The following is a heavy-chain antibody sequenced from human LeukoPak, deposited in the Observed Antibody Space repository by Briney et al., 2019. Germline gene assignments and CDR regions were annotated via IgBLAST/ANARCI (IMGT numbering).Heavy chain of an antibody. CDR1: GYTFTSYD. J-gene: IGHJ5*02. CDR3: ARGLGCSGGSCYSYWFDP. CDR2: MSPNSGNT. V-gene: IGHV1-8*01. Sequence: ASVKVSCKASGYTFTSYDINWVRQATGQGLKWMGWMSPNSGNTGYAQKFQGRVTMTRNTSISTAYMELSSLRSEDTAVYYCARGLGCSGGSCYSYWFDPWGQGTLVTVSS. D-gene: IGHD2-15*01.